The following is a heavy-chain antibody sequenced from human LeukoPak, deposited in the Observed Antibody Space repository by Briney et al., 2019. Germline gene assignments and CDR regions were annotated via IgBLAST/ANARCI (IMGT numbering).Heavy chain of an antibody. CDR3: AKDRLHFTNPLHFDY. CDR2: IYSDGSRT. J-gene: IGHJ4*02. CDR1: GFTFSSYW. Sequence: GGSLRLSCAASGFTFSSYWMHWVRQGPGKGLVWVSRIYSDGSRTNNADSVKGRFTISGDNSKNTLYLEMDSLRVDDTALYYCAKDRLHFTNPLHFDYWGQGTMVSVS. D-gene: IGHD2-2*01. V-gene: IGHV3-74*01.